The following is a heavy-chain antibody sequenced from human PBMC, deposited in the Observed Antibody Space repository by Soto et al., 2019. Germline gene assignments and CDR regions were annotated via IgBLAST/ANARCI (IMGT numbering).Heavy chain of an antibody. V-gene: IGHV1-69*04. D-gene: IGHD2-15*01. Sequence: ASVKVSCKASGGTFSSYTISWVRQAPGQGLEWMGRVIPILGIANYAQKFQGRVTITADKSTSTAYMELSSLRSEDTAVYYCARDRVRRYCSGGSCYSPFSSFDYWGQGTLVTVS. J-gene: IGHJ4*02. CDR1: GGTFSSYT. CDR2: VIPILGIA. CDR3: ARDRVRRYCSGGSCYSPFSSFDY.